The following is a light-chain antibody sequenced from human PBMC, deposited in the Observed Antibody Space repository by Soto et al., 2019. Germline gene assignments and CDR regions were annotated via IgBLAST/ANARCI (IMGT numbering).Light chain of an antibody. J-gene: IGKJ1*01. Sequence: EIVMTQSPATLSVSPGEGATLSCKASPSVSSNLAWYQQKPGQAPRLLIYGASTRAIGIPARFSGSRSGTEFTLTISSLQSEDFAVYYCQQYDNWPRTFGQGTKVEIK. V-gene: IGKV3-15*01. CDR1: PSVSSN. CDR3: QQYDNWPRT. CDR2: GAS.